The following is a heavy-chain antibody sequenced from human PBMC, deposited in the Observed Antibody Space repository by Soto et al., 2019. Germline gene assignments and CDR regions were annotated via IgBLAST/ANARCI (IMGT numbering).Heavy chain of an antibody. D-gene: IGHD3-22*01. CDR1: GFTFSNAW. CDR3: TTDLVGDSSGYYPFDY. CDR2: IKSKTDGGTT. V-gene: IGHV3-15*01. Sequence: PGGSLRLSCAASGFTFSNAWMSWVRQAPGKGLEWVGRIKSKTDGGTTDYAAPVKGRFTISRDDSKNTLYLQMNSLKTEDTAVYYCTTDLVGDSSGYYPFDYWGQGTLVTVSS. J-gene: IGHJ4*02.